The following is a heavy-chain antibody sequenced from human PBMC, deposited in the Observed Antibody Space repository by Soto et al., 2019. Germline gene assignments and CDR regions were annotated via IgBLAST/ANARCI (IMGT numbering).Heavy chain of an antibody. J-gene: IGHJ4*02. CDR1: GFTFTSYY. Sequence: QVQLEQSGAEVKKSGAAVRISCKTSGFTFTSYYLHWVRQAPGQGLEWMGLINPAPGSTNYAEKFQGRVTMTRDMSSNTVYLQLGRLTSEDAGVYYCARGGWAGYSSEGGFALWGLGTHITVSS. V-gene: IGHV1-46*01. CDR2: INPAPGST. D-gene: IGHD6-19*01. CDR3: ARGGWAGYSSEGGFAL.